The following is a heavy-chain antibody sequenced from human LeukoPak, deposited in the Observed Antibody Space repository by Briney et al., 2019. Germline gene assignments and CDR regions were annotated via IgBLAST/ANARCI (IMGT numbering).Heavy chain of an antibody. CDR2: INQDGSEK. CDR3: TRDVREAYDI. V-gene: IGHV3-7*01. J-gene: IGHJ3*02. Sequence: PGGSLRLSCEASGLRFGGFWMNWVRQAPGKGPERVANINQDGSEKLYVDSVKGRFTISRDNAKNSLYLQMNSLRVEDTAVYYCTRDVREAYDIWGHGTMVTVSS. D-gene: IGHD3-16*01. CDR1: GLRFGGFW.